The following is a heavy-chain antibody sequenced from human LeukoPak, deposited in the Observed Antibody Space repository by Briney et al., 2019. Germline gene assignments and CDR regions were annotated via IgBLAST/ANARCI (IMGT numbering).Heavy chain of an antibody. D-gene: IGHD3-22*01. CDR2: ISSSSSYI. Sequence: GGSLRLSCAAFGFTFSSYSMNWVRQAPGKGLEWVSSISSSSSYIYYADSVKGRFTISRDNAKNSLYLQMNSLRAEDTAVHYCARDRPRMIPDYWGQGTLVTVSS. CDR3: ARDRPRMIPDY. V-gene: IGHV3-21*01. J-gene: IGHJ4*02. CDR1: GFTFSSYS.